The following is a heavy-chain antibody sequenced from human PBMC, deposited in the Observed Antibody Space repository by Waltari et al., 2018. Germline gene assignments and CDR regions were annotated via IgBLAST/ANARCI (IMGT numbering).Heavy chain of an antibody. CDR2: INPNTGYA. Sequence: QVQLVQSGAEVMKPGASVKVSCTASGYTFTTYEINWVRQATGQGFVWMGWINPNTGYAVDAQKFQGRVTRTRDTSISTAFMELSSLNSEDTALYCCAGGRDVYAGYDYNWFDPWGQGTLVTVSS. V-gene: IGHV1-8*02. CDR3: AGGRDVYAGYDYNWFDP. CDR1: GYTFTTYE. J-gene: IGHJ5*02. D-gene: IGHD5-12*01.